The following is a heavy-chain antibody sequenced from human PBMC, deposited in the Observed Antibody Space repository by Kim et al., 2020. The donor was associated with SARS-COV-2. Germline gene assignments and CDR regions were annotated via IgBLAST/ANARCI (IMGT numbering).Heavy chain of an antibody. CDR2: ISAYNGYT. Sequence: ASVKVSCKASGYTFTTYTISWVRQAPGQGLEWMGWISAYNGYTNYAQKLQGRVTMTTDTSTTTAYMELRSLRSDDTAVYYCARRRYGDYSGNLVDLQHWGQGTPVTASS. CDR3: ARRRYGDYSGNLVDLQH. V-gene: IGHV1-18*01. J-gene: IGHJ1*01. CDR1: GYTFTTYT. D-gene: IGHD2-15*01.